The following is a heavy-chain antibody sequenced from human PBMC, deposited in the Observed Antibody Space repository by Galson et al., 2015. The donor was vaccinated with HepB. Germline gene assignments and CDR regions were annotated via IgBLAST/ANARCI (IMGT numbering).Heavy chain of an antibody. D-gene: IGHD6-13*01. Sequence: SVKVSCKASGYTFTTYGLSWVRQAPGQGLEWMGGVSGYDGNTNYAQKLQGRVTITTDTSTTTAYMELRSLRFDDTAVYYCARLGPAAGFLEYWGQGTLVTVS. V-gene: IGHV1-18*01. J-gene: IGHJ4*02. CDR3: ARLGPAAGFLEY. CDR1: GYTFTTYG. CDR2: VSGYDGNT.